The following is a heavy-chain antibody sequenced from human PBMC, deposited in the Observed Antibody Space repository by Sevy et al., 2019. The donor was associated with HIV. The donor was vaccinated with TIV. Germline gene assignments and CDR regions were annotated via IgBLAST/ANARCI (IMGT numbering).Heavy chain of an antibody. CDR2: IYYGGTS. D-gene: IGHD2-21*02. CDR3: ARGGGNSEWGYYFDF. V-gene: IGHV4-39*01. CDR1: GGSISSGTYY. Sequence: SETLSLTCTVSGGSISSGTYYWGWIRQPPGKGLEWIGNIYYGGTSYYNPSLKSRVTISVDTSKNQFSLILRSVTAADTAVFYCARGGGNSEWGYYFDFWGQRTLVTVSS. J-gene: IGHJ4*02.